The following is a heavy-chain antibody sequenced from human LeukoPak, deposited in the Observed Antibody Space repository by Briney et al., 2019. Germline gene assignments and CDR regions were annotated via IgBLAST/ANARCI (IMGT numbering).Heavy chain of an antibody. CDR1: GFTFSDYY. Sequence: PGGSLRLSCAASGFTFSDYYMSWIRQAPGKGLEWVSAISGSGGSTYYADSVKGRFTIPRDNSKNTLYLQMNSLRAEDTAVYYCAKDQDRITIFGVVITDFDYWGQGTLVTVSS. CDR2: ISGSGGST. CDR3: AKDQDRITIFGVVITDFDY. V-gene: IGHV3-23*01. J-gene: IGHJ4*02. D-gene: IGHD3-3*01.